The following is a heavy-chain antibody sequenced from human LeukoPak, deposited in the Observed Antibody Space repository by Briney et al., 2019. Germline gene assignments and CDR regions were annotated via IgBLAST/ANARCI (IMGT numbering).Heavy chain of an antibody. CDR2: INTQGTYT. J-gene: IGHJ4*02. CDR1: GFTFDDYA. CDR3: VIDLGDYNDF. V-gene: IGHV3-74*01. D-gene: IGHD2-15*01. Sequence: GGSLRLSCAASGFTFDDYAMHWVRQDPGRGLLWVSRINTQGTYTNYADSVEGRFTISRDNAKNTLYLQMSSLRADDTAVYYCVIDLGDYNDFWGQGTLVSVSS.